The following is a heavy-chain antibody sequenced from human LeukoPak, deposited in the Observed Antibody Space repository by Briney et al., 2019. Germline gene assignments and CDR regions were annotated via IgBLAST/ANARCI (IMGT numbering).Heavy chain of an antibody. J-gene: IGHJ6*03. D-gene: IGHD1-26*01. CDR1: GLTVSSNS. V-gene: IGHV3-53*05. CDR2: IYSGGST. CDR3: AKHPGDFTGIVDYYYMDV. Sequence: GGSLRLSCAASGLTVSSNSMSWVRQAPGKGLEWVSFIYSGGSTYYADSVKGRFTISRDNSKNTLYLQMNSLRAEDTAVYYCAKHPGDFTGIVDYYYMDVWGKGTTVTVSS.